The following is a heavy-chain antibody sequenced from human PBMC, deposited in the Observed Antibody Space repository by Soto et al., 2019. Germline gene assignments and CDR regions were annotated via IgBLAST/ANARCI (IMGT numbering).Heavy chain of an antibody. CDR3: ARESEDLTSNFDY. CDR1: GFTFTRYS. J-gene: IGHJ4*02. V-gene: IGHV3-21*01. Sequence: SLRLSYAASGFTFTRYSMNWFRQAPGKGLEWVSSISSTTNYIYYGDSMKGRCTISRDNAKKSLYLEMNSLRAEDTAVYYCARESEDLTSNFDYWGQGTLVTVYS. CDR2: ISSTTNYI.